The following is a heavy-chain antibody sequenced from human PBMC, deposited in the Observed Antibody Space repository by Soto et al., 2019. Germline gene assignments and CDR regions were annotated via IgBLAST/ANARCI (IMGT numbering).Heavy chain of an antibody. CDR3: ASGRRRWRGRINNGYSG. V-gene: IGHV1-69*12. D-gene: IGHD3-22*01. CDR1: GGTFSTYA. Sequence: QVQLVQSGAEVKKPESSVKVSCKAPGGTFSTYAISWVRQAPGQGLEWMGGIIPMFGTATYAQRFQDRVTITADESTNKGYVEVGSLRAEDTAADFWASGRRRWRGRINNGYSGWGQGTLVTVSS. CDR2: IIPMFGTA. J-gene: IGHJ4*02.